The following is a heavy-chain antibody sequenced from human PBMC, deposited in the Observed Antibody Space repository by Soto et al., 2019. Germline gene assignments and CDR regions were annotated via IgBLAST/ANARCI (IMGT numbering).Heavy chain of an antibody. Sequence: PAGTLSLSCAVSGYSFSNAWSSGFRQAPGKGLEWVGGVKYQSNGGTSDFAASVKGRITISRDDNHNTLYLHMNSLKTEDTAVYYCTTIGFTPGGQGT. CDR2: VKYQSNGGTS. CDR1: GYSFSNAW. CDR3: TTIGFTP. D-gene: IGHD1-26*01. V-gene: IGHV3-15*01. J-gene: IGHJ5*02.